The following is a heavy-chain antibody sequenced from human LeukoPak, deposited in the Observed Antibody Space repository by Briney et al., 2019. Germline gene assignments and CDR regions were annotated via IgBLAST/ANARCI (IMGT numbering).Heavy chain of an antibody. CDR3: ARDVGGSLDY. J-gene: IGHJ4*02. CDR2: IKGDESAR. CDR1: GFSFSTYW. D-gene: IGHD1-26*01. Sequence: GGSLSLSCAATGFSFSTYWLGWVRQAPGKGLEWVANIKGDESARHQADSVKGRFTISRDNAQRSVYLQMSRLRGEDTGVYYCARDVGGSLDYWGQGTLVSVSS. V-gene: IGHV3-7*01.